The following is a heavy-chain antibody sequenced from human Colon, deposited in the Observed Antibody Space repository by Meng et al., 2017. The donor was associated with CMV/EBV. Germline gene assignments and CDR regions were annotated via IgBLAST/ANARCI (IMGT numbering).Heavy chain of an antibody. J-gene: IGHJ3*01. CDR1: GVSISTSGHY. CDR3: ARISREYQLPHGAFDV. D-gene: IGHD2-2*01. CDR2: IYYGGNT. V-gene: IGHV4-39*07. Sequence: SETLSFTCVVSGVSISTSGHYWGWIRQPPGKGLEWIGTIYYGGNTYYNPSLKSRLTISLATSENHFSLNLRAVTAADTAVYYCARISREYQLPHGAFDVWGQGTMVTVSS.